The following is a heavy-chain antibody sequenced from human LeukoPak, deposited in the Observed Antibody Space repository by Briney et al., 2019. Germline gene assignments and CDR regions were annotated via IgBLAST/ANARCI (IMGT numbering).Heavy chain of an antibody. V-gene: IGHV3-48*03. CDR3: ARAPLRYFDRPYYFDY. J-gene: IGHJ4*02. CDR2: ISSSGSTI. Sequence: PGGSLRLSCAASGFTFSSYEMNWVRQAPGKGLEWVSYISSSGSTIYYADSAKGRFTISRDNAKNSLYLQMNSLRAEDTAVYYCARAPLRYFDRPYYFDYWGQGTLVTVSS. CDR1: GFTFSSYE. D-gene: IGHD3-9*01.